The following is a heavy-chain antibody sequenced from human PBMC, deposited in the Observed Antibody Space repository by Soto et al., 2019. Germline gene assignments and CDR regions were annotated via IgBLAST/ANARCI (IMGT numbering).Heavy chain of an antibody. J-gene: IGHJ5*02. CDR3: ARSGLRGYSYGSRWFDP. V-gene: IGHV4-34*01. D-gene: IGHD5-18*01. CDR2: INHSGST. CDR1: GGSFSGYY. Sequence: ETLSLTCAVYGGSFSGYYWSWIRQPPGKGLEWIGEINHSGSTNYNPSLKSRVTISVDTSKNQFSLKLSSVTAADTAVYYCARSGLRGYSYGSRWFDPWGQGTLVTVSS.